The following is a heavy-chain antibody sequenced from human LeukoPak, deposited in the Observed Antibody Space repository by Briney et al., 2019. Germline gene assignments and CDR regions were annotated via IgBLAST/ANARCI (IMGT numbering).Heavy chain of an antibody. CDR1: GFTFTNYW. CDR2: IDQDGSEK. CDR3: AREDTGIDY. J-gene: IGHJ4*02. V-gene: IGHV3-7*01. Sequence: PGGSLRLSCAASGFTFTNYWMSWVRQAPGKGLEWVANIDQDGSEKYYVDSVKGRFTISRDNAKNSLYLQMNSLRAEDTAVYYCAREDTGIDYWGQGTLVTVSS. D-gene: IGHD1-14*01.